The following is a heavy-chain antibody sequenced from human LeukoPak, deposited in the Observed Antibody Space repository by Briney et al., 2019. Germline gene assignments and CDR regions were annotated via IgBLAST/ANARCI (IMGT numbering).Heavy chain of an antibody. Sequence: GGSLRLSCAASGFTFSSYSMNWVRQAPGKGLEWVANIKQDGSEKHYVDSVKGRFTISRDNAKKSLFLHMNSLRVEDTAVYYCARGSEYTSSTNYYFDYWGQGTLVTVSS. V-gene: IGHV3-7*01. CDR3: ARGSEYTSSTNYYFDY. D-gene: IGHD6-6*01. J-gene: IGHJ4*02. CDR2: IKQDGSEK. CDR1: GFTFSSYS.